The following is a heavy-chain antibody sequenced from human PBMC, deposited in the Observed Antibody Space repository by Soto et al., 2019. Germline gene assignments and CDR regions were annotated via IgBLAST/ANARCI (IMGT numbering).Heavy chain of an antibody. CDR3: ARDVSPGSSSLYLDAFDI. D-gene: IGHD6-13*01. Sequence: EVQLEESGGDLVQPGGSLRLSGAASGFTLSAYWMTWVRQAPGKGLEWVANINRDGSKKSYLDSVRGRFTISRDNVGNSLYLQMDSLRADDTALYYCARDVSPGSSSLYLDAFDIWGQGTMVTVSS. V-gene: IGHV3-7*05. J-gene: IGHJ3*02. CDR1: GFTLSAYW. CDR2: INRDGSKK.